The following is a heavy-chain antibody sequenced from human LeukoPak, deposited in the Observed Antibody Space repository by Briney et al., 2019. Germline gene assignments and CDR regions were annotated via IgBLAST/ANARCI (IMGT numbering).Heavy chain of an antibody. Sequence: SETLSLTCTVSGGSISSYYWSWIRQPPGKGLEWIGYIYYSGSTNYNPSLKSRVTISVDTSKNQFSLKLSSVTAADTAVYYCARDRVNIAAENDAFDIWGQGTMVTVSS. CDR1: GGSISSYY. D-gene: IGHD6-13*01. J-gene: IGHJ3*02. CDR3: ARDRVNIAAENDAFDI. CDR2: IYYSGST. V-gene: IGHV4-59*01.